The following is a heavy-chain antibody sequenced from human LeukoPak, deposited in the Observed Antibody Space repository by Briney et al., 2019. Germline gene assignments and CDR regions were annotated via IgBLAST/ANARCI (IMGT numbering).Heavy chain of an antibody. Sequence: GGSLRLSCEASGFTFSTSWMYWVRQAPGKGLEWVSRINGDGSDPSYADFVKGRFTISRDNAKSTLYLEMKNLRAEDTAVYCCARDGTFTGSNNYYYIDVWGKGTTVTISS. D-gene: IGHD1-14*01. CDR3: ARDGTFTGSNNYYYIDV. V-gene: IGHV3-74*01. CDR2: INGDGSDP. J-gene: IGHJ6*03. CDR1: GFTFSTSW.